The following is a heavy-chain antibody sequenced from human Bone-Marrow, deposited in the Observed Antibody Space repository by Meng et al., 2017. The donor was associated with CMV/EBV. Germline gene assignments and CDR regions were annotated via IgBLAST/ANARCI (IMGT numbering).Heavy chain of an antibody. V-gene: IGHV6-1*01. D-gene: IGHD2-21*01. J-gene: IGHJ4*02. CDR3: ARDPPYCWSCLDE. CDR1: GDSVSSNTAA. CDR2: TYYRSKWFH. Sequence: SQTLSLTCAISGDSVSSNTAAWNWIRHSPSRGLEWLGRTYYRSKWFHEYALSMKSRITINPDTSKNQFSLQLNSVTPEDTAVYYCARDPPYCWSCLDEWRQGTLVTVSS.